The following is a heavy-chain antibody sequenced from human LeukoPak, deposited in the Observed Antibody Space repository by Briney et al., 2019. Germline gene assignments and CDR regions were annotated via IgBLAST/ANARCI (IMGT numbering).Heavy chain of an antibody. J-gene: IGHJ5*02. CDR1: GGSISSGDYY. V-gene: IGHV4-31*03. Sequence: PSQTLSLTCTVSGGSISSGDYYWSWIRQHPGTGLEWVGYIYYSGDTYYNPSLKSRITISVDTSKNQFSLKLSSVTAADTAVYYCARSIMITFGAKYNWFDPWGQGTLVTVSS. CDR2: IYYSGDT. D-gene: IGHD3-16*01. CDR3: ARSIMITFGAKYNWFDP.